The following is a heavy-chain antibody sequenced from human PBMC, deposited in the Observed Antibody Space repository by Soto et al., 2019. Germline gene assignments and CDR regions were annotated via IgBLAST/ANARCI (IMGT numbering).Heavy chain of an antibody. D-gene: IGHD1-7*01. J-gene: IGHJ4*02. CDR2: IIPIFGTA. CDR3: ARGPKTGTTFDY. Sequence: ASVKVSCKASGGTFSSYAISWVRQAPGQGLEWMGGIIPIFGTANYAQKFQGRVTITADESTSTAYMELSSLRSEDTAVYYCARGPKTGTTFDYWGQGTLVTVSS. CDR1: GGTFSSYA. V-gene: IGHV1-69*13.